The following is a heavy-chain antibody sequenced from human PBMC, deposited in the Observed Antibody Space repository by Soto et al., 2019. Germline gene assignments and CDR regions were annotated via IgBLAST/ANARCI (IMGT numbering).Heavy chain of an antibody. D-gene: IGHD3-22*01. CDR1: GFTFSTYG. CDR3: AKEFLVVTRPTFDP. J-gene: IGHJ5*02. Sequence: GGSLRLSCAASGFTFSTYGMHWVRQAPGKGLEWVALISSDGSKTYYLDSVKGRFTISRDNSKSTLFLQMNSLRTEDTAVYYCAKEFLVVTRPTFDPWGQGTLVTVPS. V-gene: IGHV3-30*18. CDR2: ISSDGSKT.